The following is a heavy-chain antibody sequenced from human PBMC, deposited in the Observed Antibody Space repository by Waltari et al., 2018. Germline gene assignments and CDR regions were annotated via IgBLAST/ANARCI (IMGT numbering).Heavy chain of an antibody. Sequence: EVQLVESGGGLVQPGRSLRLSCTASGFTFGDYAMSWFRQAPGEGLEWVGLIRSKAYGGTTEYAASVKGRFTISRDDSKSIAYRQMNSLKTEDTAVYYCTRSWAIKFDYWGQGTLVTVSS. V-gene: IGHV3-49*03. J-gene: IGHJ4*02. CDR3: TRSWAIKFDY. CDR2: IRSKAYGGTT. D-gene: IGHD1-26*01. CDR1: GFTFGDYA.